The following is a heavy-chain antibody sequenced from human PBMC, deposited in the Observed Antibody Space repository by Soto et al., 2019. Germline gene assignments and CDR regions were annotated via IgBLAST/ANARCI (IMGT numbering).Heavy chain of an antibody. CDR2: ISSGGATT. CDR1: GFTFSSYA. D-gene: IGHD1-7*01. Sequence: EVQLLESGGDLVQPGGSLRLSCAASGFTFSSYAMGWVRQAPGKGLEWVSAISSGGATTYYADPVKGRSTISSDNSKYTLYLLINSLRVEDTAVYYCVKANWNYDDWGQGSLVAVCS. CDR3: VKANWNYDD. V-gene: IGHV3-23*01. J-gene: IGHJ4*02.